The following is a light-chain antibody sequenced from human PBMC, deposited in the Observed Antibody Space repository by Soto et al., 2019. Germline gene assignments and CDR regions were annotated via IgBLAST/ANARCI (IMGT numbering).Light chain of an antibody. CDR2: GAS. Sequence: EIVLTQSPGTLSLSPGERATLSCRASQSVSSSYLAWYQQKPGQAPRLLIYGASSRATGIPDRFSGSGSGTDFTLTISRLEPEYFAVYYCQQYGSSPIPFGPGTKVDIK. CDR3: QQYGSSPIP. J-gene: IGKJ3*01. CDR1: QSVSSSY. V-gene: IGKV3-20*01.